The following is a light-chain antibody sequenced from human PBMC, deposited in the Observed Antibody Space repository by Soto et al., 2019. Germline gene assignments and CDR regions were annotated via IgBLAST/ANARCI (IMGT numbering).Light chain of an antibody. CDR2: GAS. V-gene: IGKV3-20*01. CDR1: QSVSNNY. CDR3: QQYGGSPVT. J-gene: IGKJ5*01. Sequence: IVFTQSPSTLSLSPGERATLSFKASQSVSNNYLAWYQQKPGQAPRLLIYGASNRATGIPDRFSGSGSGTDFTLTISRLEPEDFAVYYCQQYGGSPVTFGQGTRLEI.